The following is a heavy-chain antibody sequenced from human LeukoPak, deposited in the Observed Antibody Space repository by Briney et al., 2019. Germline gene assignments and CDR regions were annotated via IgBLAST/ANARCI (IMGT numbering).Heavy chain of an antibody. D-gene: IGHD5-18*01. V-gene: IGHV3-21*01. Sequence: GGSLRLSCAASGFTFSSYSMNWVRQAPGKGLEWVSSISSSSSYIYYADSVKGRFTISRDNAKTSLYLQMNSLRAEDTAVYYCARDLSGVAGYTYGRGIGYWGQGTLVTVSS. J-gene: IGHJ4*02. CDR1: GFTFSSYS. CDR2: ISSSSSYI. CDR3: ARDLSGVAGYTYGRGIGY.